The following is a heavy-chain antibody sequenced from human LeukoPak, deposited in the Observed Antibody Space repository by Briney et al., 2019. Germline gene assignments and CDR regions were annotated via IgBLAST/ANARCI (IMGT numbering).Heavy chain of an antibody. J-gene: IGHJ4*02. Sequence: GGSLRLSCAASGFTFSTYSMNWVRQAPGKGLEWVSSISSSSSSIYYSDSVKGRFTVSRDNSKNSLYLQMNSLRTEDTALYYCAEGGNYGGNSRLNYWGQGTLVTVSS. CDR3: AEGGNYGGNSRLNY. D-gene: IGHD4-23*01. CDR2: ISSSSSSI. V-gene: IGHV3-21*01. CDR1: GFTFSTYS.